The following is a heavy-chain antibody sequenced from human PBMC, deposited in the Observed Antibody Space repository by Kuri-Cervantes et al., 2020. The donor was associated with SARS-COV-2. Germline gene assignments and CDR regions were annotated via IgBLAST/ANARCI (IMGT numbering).Heavy chain of an antibody. D-gene: IGHD3-3*01. J-gene: IGHJ6*03. CDR3: ARRAKMLRFLEWFPGYMDV. CDR2: IYYSWST. Sequence: GSRRPSCTVAGGSTSSSSYYWGWIRQPPGKGREWNGSIYYSWSTYYNPSLKSRVTMTVDTSKTQFTLKLSSLTAADTAVYYCARRAKMLRFLEWFPGYMDVWGKGTTVTVSS. V-gene: IGHV4-39*01. CDR1: GGSTSSSSYY.